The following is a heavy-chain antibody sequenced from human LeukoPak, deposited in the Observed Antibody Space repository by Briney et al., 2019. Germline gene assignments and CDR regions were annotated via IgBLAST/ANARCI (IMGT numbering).Heavy chain of an antibody. Sequence: PGGSLRLSCAASGFTFSSYSMNWVCQAPGKGLEWVSSISSSSSYIYYADSVKGRFTISRDNAKNSLYLQMNSLRAEDTAVYYCARDESQRDSSGYAVDYWGQGTLVTVSS. CDR2: ISSSSSYI. J-gene: IGHJ4*02. CDR3: ARDESQRDSSGYAVDY. V-gene: IGHV3-21*01. D-gene: IGHD3-22*01. CDR1: GFTFSSYS.